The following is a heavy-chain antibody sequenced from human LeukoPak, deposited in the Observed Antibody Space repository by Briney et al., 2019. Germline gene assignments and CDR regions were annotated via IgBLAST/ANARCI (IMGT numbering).Heavy chain of an antibody. D-gene: IGHD3-10*01. CDR2: ISYDGSNK. CDR3: AKNLPPYYYGSGSLDY. V-gene: IGHV3-30*18. CDR1: GFTFSSYG. J-gene: IGHJ4*02. Sequence: PGGSLRLPCAASGFTFSSYGMHWVRQAPGKGLEWVAVISYDGSNKYYADSVKGRFTISRDNSKNTLYLQMNSLRAEDTAVYYCAKNLPPYYYGSGSLDYWGQGTLVTVSS.